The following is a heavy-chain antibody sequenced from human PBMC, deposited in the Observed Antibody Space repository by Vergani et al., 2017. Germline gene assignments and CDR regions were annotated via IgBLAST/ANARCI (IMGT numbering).Heavy chain of an antibody. Sequence: EVQLLESGGGLVQPGGSLRLFCAASGFTFSSYAMSWVRQAPGKGLEWVSTISGSGDSTYYVDSVKGRFTISRDNSKNTLYLQMNSLRAEDTAVYYCARAVRVQWLVHGNWFDPWGQGTLVTVSS. CDR1: GFTFSSYA. CDR2: ISGSGDST. CDR3: ARAVRVQWLVHGNWFDP. V-gene: IGHV3-23*01. D-gene: IGHD6-19*01. J-gene: IGHJ5*02.